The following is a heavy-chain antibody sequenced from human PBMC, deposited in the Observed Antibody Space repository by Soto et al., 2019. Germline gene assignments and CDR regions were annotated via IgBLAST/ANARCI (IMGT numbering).Heavy chain of an antibody. CDR3: ARLAYCGGDCYPDYYYYYMDV. CDR1: GYTFTSYG. J-gene: IGHJ6*03. CDR2: ISAYNGNT. D-gene: IGHD2-21*01. V-gene: IGHV1-18*01. Sequence: ASVKVSCKASGYTFTSYGISWVRQAPGQGLEWMGWISAYNGNTNYAQKLQGRVTMTTDTSTSTAYMELRSLRPDDTAVYYCARLAYCGGDCYPDYYYYYMDVWGKGTTVTVS.